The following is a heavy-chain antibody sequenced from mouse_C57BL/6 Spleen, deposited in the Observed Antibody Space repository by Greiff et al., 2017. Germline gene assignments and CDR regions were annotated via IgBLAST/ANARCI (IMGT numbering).Heavy chain of an antibody. CDR2: ISNGGGST. CDR3: ARTYYGSNHYYAMDY. V-gene: IGHV5-12*01. J-gene: IGHJ4*01. CDR1: GFTFSDYY. Sequence: DVQLVESGGGLVQPGGSLKLSCAASGFTFSDYYMYWVRQTPEKRLEWVAYISNGGGSTYYPDTVKGRFTISRDNAKNTLYLQMSRLKSEDTAMYYCARTYYGSNHYYAMDYWGQGTSVTVSS. D-gene: IGHD1-1*01.